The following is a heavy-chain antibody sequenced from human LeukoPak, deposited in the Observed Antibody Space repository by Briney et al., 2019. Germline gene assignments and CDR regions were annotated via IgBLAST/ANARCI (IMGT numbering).Heavy chain of an antibody. Sequence: PSETLSLTCTVSGGSMSSSSYYWGWIRQSPGKGLEWIGEINHSGSTNYNPSLKSRVTISVDTSKNQFSLKLSSVTAADTAVYYCARENLRAGVVAGFDYWGQGTLVTVSS. J-gene: IGHJ4*02. CDR1: GGSMSSSSYY. CDR2: INHSGST. CDR3: ARENLRAGVVAGFDY. V-gene: IGHV4-39*07. D-gene: IGHD2-15*01.